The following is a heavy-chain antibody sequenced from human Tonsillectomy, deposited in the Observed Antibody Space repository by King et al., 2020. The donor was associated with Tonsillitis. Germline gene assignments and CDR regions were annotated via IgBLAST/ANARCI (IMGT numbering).Heavy chain of an antibody. CDR2: IYTSGST. V-gene: IGHV4-61*02. CDR3: ARGTGRWLPHFDY. Sequence: VQLQESGPGLVKPSQTLSLTCSVSGGSISRDNDYWSWIRQPAGKGLEWIGRIYTSGSTNYNPSLKSRVTMSVDTSKNQFSLKLSSVTAADTAVYYCARGTGRWLPHFDYWGQGSLVTVSS. J-gene: IGHJ4*02. CDR1: GGSISRDNDY. D-gene: IGHD4-23*01.